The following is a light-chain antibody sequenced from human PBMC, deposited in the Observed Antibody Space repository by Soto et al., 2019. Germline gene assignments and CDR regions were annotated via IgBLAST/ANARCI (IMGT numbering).Light chain of an antibody. V-gene: IGLV2-23*01. CDR3: SSYASITTLA. CDR2: EAY. Sequence: QSALTQPASVSGSPGQSITISCSGTSSDVGSYNHVSWYQQHPGKAPKLMIYEAYKRPSGVSNPCSGSKSGNTGSLTISGPQAEDEDDYYCSSYASITTLAFGRGTKVTVL. J-gene: IGLJ2*01. CDR1: SSDVGSYNH.